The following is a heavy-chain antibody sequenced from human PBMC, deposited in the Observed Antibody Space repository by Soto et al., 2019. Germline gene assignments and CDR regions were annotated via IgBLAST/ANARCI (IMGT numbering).Heavy chain of an antibody. D-gene: IGHD5-12*01. CDR1: GYTFTSYG. J-gene: IGHJ6*02. CDR2: ISAYNGNT. CDR3: ARVGDSGYDEYYYYGMDV. Sequence: QVQLVQSGAEVKKPGASVKVSCKASGYTFTSYGISWVRQAPGQGLEWMGWISAYNGNTNYAQKLQGRVTMTTDTPTSTAYMELRSLRSDDTAVYYCARVGDSGYDEYYYYGMDVWGQGTTVTVSS. V-gene: IGHV1-18*01.